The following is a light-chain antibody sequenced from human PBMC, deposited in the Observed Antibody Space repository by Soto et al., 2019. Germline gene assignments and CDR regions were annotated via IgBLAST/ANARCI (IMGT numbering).Light chain of an antibody. CDR3: SSYTSSSIFV. CDR2: EVS. V-gene: IGLV2-14*01. Sequence: QAVVTQPASVSGSPGQSITISCTGTSSDIGGYNYVSWYQQDPGKAPKLLIYEVSNRPSGVSNRFSGSKSGNTASLTISGLQAEDEADYYCSSYTSSSIFVFGTGTKLTVL. J-gene: IGLJ1*01. CDR1: SSDIGGYNY.